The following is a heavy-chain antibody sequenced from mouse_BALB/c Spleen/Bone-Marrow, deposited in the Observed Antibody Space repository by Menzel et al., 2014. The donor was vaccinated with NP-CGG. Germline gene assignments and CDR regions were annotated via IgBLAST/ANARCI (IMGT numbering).Heavy chain of an antibody. CDR3: TRYAMDY. CDR2: IWAGGST. V-gene: IGHV2-9*02. Sequence: VQRVESGPGLVAPSQSLSITCTVSGFSLTTYGVHWVRQPPGKGLEWLGEIWAGGSTNYNSALMSRLSISKDNSKSQVFLKMNSRQTDDTAMYYCTRYAMDYWGQGTSVTVSS. J-gene: IGHJ4*01. CDR1: GFSLTTYG.